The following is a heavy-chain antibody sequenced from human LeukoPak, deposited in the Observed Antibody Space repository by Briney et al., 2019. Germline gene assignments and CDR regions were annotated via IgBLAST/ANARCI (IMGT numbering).Heavy chain of an antibody. CDR1: GFTFSNAW. J-gene: IGHJ3*02. CDR3: TTADSSGYYVDAFDI. V-gene: IGHV3-15*01. CDR2: IKSKTDGGTT. D-gene: IGHD3-22*01. Sequence: GGSLRLSCAASGFTFSNAWMSWVRQAPGKGLEWVGRIKSKTDGGTTDYAAPVKGRFTISRDDSKNTLYLQMNSLKTEDTAVYYCTTADSSGYYVDAFDIWGQGTMVTVSS.